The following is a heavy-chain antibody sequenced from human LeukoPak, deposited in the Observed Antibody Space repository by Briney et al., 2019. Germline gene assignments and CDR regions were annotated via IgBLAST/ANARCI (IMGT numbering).Heavy chain of an antibody. CDR3: ARETRELYSSSSARDY. D-gene: IGHD6-6*01. J-gene: IGHJ4*02. CDR2: IYYSGST. CDR1: GGSISSGDYY. V-gene: IGHV4-30-4*01. Sequence: SETLSLTCTVSGGSISSGDYYWRWIRQPPGKGLEWIGYIYYSGSTYYNPSLKSRVTISVDTSKNQFSLKLSSVTATDTAVYYCARETRELYSSSSARDYWGQGTLVTVSS.